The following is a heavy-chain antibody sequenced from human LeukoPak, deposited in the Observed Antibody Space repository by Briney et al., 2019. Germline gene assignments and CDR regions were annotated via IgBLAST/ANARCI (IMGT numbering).Heavy chain of an antibody. CDR3: ASSIVVVIY. Sequence: RPSETLSLTCTVSGYSISSGYYWGWIRQPPGKGLEWIGSIYHSGSTYYNPSLKSRVTISVDTSKNQLSLKLSSVTAADTAVYYCASSIVVVIYWGQGTLVTVSS. V-gene: IGHV4-38-2*02. CDR1: GYSISSGYY. J-gene: IGHJ4*02. CDR2: IYHSGST. D-gene: IGHD3-22*01.